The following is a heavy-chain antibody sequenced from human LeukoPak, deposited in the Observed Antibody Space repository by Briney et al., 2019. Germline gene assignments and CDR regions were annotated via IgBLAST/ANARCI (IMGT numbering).Heavy chain of an antibody. Sequence: ASVKVSCKASGYTFTGYYMHWVRQAPGQGLEWMGWINAYNGNTNYAQKYQGRVTMTTDTSTSTAYMELRSLRSDDTAVYYCARDDVYGHRDFDYWGQGTLVTVSS. J-gene: IGHJ4*02. CDR2: INAYNGNT. D-gene: IGHD4-17*01. V-gene: IGHV1-18*04. CDR1: GYTFTGYY. CDR3: ARDDVYGHRDFDY.